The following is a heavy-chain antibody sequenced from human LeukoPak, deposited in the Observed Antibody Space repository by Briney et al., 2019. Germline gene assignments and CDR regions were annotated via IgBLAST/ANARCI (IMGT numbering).Heavy chain of an antibody. J-gene: IGHJ4*02. CDR1: GYTFTSYG. CDR3: ARDHDYVWGSYRYTFDY. D-gene: IGHD3-16*02. V-gene: IGHV1-2*06. CDR2: INPNSGGT. Sequence: ASVKVSCKASGYTFTSYGISWVRQAPGQGLEWMGRINPNSGGTNYAQKFQGRVTMTRDTSISTAYMELSRLRSDDTAVYYCARDHDYVWGSYRYTFDYWGQGTLVTVSS.